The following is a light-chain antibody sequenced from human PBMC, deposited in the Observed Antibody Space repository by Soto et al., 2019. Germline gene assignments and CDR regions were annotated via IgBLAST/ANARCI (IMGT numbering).Light chain of an antibody. J-gene: IGLJ1*01. CDR1: SSDIGGYNS. Sequence: QSVLTQSPSASGSPGQSVTISCTGTSSDIGGYNSVSWYQQHPGKAPKVMIYDVTKRPSGVPDRFSGSKSGNTASLTVSALQAEHEADSYCSSFTDGNNLVFGTGTKVTVL. CDR3: SSFTDGNNLV. V-gene: IGLV2-8*01. CDR2: DVT.